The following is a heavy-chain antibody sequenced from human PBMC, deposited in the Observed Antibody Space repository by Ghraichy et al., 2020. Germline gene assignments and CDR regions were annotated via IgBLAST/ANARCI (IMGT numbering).Heavy chain of an antibody. Sequence: GGSLRLSCAASGFTVSSNYMSWVRQAPGKGLEWVSVIYSGGSKYYADSVRGRFTISRDNPKSTLYLQMNSLIVEDTAVYYCARGEATAGTLLVYWGQGTLVTVSS. CDR2: IYSGGSK. V-gene: IGHV3-66*01. CDR3: ARGEATAGTLLVY. D-gene: IGHD6-13*01. CDR1: GFTVSSNY. J-gene: IGHJ4*02.